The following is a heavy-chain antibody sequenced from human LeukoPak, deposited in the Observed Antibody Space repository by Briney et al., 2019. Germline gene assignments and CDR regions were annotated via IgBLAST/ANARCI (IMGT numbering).Heavy chain of an antibody. D-gene: IGHD6-19*01. J-gene: IGHJ4*02. Sequence: SETLSLTCAVSGYSISSGYYWGWIRQPPGKGLEWIGSIYHSGSTYYNPSLKSRVTISVDTSKNQFSLKLSSVTAADTAVYYCARVRDPYSSGPYYFDYWGQGTLVTVSS. CDR2: IYHSGST. CDR1: GYSISSGYY. CDR3: ARVRDPYSSGPYYFDY. V-gene: IGHV4-38-2*01.